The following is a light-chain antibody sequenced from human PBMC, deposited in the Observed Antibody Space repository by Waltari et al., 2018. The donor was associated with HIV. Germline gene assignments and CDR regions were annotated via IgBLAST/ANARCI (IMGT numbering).Light chain of an antibody. CDR2: EVY. CDR1: SRDVGGYNY. Sequence: QSALTQPPSASGSPGQSVTISCTGTSRDVGGYNYVSWYKQHPGEAPKVVIFEVYKRPSGGPDRRSGPKSGNTASLTVSGLQAEDEATYYCASYAGRNNLVFGGGTKLTVL. CDR3: ASYAGRNNLV. J-gene: IGLJ2*01. V-gene: IGLV2-8*01.